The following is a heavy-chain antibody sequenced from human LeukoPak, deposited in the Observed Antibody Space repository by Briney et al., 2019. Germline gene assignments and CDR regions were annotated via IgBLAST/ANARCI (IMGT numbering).Heavy chain of an antibody. V-gene: IGHV3-66*02. D-gene: IGHD5-18*01. CDR1: GFSVSSNY. CDR2: IYSGGST. Sequence: GGSLRLSCAAAGFSVSSNYMSWIRQAPGKGLEWVSVIYSGGSTYYADSVKGRFTISRDNSKNTLYLQMNSLRAEDTAVYYCARISGYSYVPYYFDYWGQGTLVTVSS. J-gene: IGHJ4*02. CDR3: ARISGYSYVPYYFDY.